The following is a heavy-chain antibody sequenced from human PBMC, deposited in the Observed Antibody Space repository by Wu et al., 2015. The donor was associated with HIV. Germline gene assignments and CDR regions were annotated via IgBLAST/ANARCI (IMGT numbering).Heavy chain of an antibody. V-gene: IGHV1-69*05. CDR1: GNTFNA. D-gene: IGHD6-19*01. Sequence: QVQLVQSGAEVKQPGSSMKISCKASGNTFNAINWVRQAPGQGLEWMGGIIPLFGTTDYAQIFQGRVTITTDESMSTAYMRLTSLRSEDTAVYYCASPRSPGFSSAWPTYFDYWGQGTLVTVSS. CDR2: IIPLFGTT. CDR3: ASPRSPGFSSAWPTYFDY. J-gene: IGHJ4*02.